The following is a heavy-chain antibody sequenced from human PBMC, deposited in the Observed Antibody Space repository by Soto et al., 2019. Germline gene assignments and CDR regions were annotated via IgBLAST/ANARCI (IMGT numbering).Heavy chain of an antibody. Sequence: QMQLQESGPGLVKPSETLSLTCAVSSASIISEQRWSWVRQPPGKGLEWIGEIHHSGSTNNKPSLRSRVAMSVDKSKYQFSLNLNSVTAADTAVYYCARSFGWYAIDQWGQGTLVIVSS. CDR1: SASIISEQR. CDR2: IHHSGST. D-gene: IGHD6-19*01. J-gene: IGHJ4*02. V-gene: IGHV4-4*02. CDR3: ARSFGWYAIDQ.